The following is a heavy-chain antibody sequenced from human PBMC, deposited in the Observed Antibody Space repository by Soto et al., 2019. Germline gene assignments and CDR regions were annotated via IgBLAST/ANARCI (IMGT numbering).Heavy chain of an antibody. D-gene: IGHD5-18*01. CDR3: TSGLGTAIVGDY. CDR1: GYSFTTYW. CDR2: IYPGDSDT. Sequence: PGESLKISCNASGYSFTTYWIGWVRQMPGKGLEWMGIIYPGDSDTRYSPSFQGRVTISADKSISTAYLQWSSLQASDTAMYYCTSGLGTAIVGDYWGQGTLVTVYS. J-gene: IGHJ4*02. V-gene: IGHV5-51*01.